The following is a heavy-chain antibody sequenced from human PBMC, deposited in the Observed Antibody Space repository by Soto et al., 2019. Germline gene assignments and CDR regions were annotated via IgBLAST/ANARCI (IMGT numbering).Heavy chain of an antibody. D-gene: IGHD3-16*01. J-gene: IGHJ5*02. CDR3: ARDNLAFQGAFDP. Sequence: RESVILPCKAAAFIFCSFELSWLRHFPGRGLEWLSSITGTSAFTHYADSIEGRFTISRDNPNNLLLLQMDNLRPEDTAVYYCARDNLAFQGAFDPWGQGTMVTVSS. CDR1: AFIFCSFE. CDR2: ITGTSAFT. V-gene: IGHV3-11*06.